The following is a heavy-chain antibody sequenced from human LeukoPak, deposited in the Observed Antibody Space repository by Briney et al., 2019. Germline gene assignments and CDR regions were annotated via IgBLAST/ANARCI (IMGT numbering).Heavy chain of an antibody. J-gene: IGHJ4*02. CDR3: ARAAYYYDSSGYYSDY. V-gene: IGHV1-2*02. CDR2: INPNSGGT. D-gene: IGHD3-22*01. CDR1: GYTFTGYY. Sequence: PSVKVSCKASGYTFTGYYMHWVRQAPGQGLEWMGWINPNSGGTNYAQKFQGRVTMTRDTSISTAYMELSRLRSDDTAVYYCARAAYYYDSSGYYSDYWGQGTLVIVSS.